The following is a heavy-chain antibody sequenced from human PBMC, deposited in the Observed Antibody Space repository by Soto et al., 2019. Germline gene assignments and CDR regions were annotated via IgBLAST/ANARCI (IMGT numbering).Heavy chain of an antibody. Sequence: QVQLVESGGGVVQPGRSLRLSCAASGFTFSSYGMHWVRQAPGKGLEWVAVIWYDGSNKYYADSVKGRFTISRDNSKNTLYLQMNSLRAEDTAVYYCARDGGYEGPYYYYYGMDVWGQGTTVTVSS. D-gene: IGHD5-12*01. V-gene: IGHV3-33*01. CDR3: ARDGGYEGPYYYYYGMDV. J-gene: IGHJ6*02. CDR2: IWYDGSNK. CDR1: GFTFSSYG.